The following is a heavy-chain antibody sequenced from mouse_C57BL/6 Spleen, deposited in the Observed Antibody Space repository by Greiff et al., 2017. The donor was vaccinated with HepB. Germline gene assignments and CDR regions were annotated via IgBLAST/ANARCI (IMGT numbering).Heavy chain of an antibody. J-gene: IGHJ4*01. CDR1: GFNIKDYY. D-gene: IGHD1-1*01. V-gene: IGHV14-2*01. CDR3: ARSPLSSPLAMDY. CDR2: IDPEDGET. Sequence: EVQLVESGAELVKPGASVKLSCTASGFNIKDYYMHWVKQRTEQGLEWIGRIDPEDGETKYAPKFQGKATITADTSSNTAYLQLSSLTSEDTAVYYWARSPLSSPLAMDYWGQGTSVTVSS.